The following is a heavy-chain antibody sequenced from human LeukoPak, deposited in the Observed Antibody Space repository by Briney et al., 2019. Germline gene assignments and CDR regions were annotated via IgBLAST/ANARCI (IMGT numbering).Heavy chain of an antibody. J-gene: IGHJ4*02. D-gene: IGHD4-17*01. Sequence: ASVKVSCKASGYTFTSYGISWVRQAPGQGLEWMGWISAYNGNTNYAQKLQGRVTMTTDTSTSTAYMELSSLRSEDTAVYYCATAPLYGDYTDYWGQGTLVTVSS. CDR1: GYTFTSYG. CDR3: ATAPLYGDYTDY. CDR2: ISAYNGNT. V-gene: IGHV1-18*01.